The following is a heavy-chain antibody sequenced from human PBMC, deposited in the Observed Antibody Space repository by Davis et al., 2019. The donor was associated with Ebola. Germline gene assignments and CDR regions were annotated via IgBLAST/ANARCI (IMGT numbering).Heavy chain of an antibody. CDR2: ISSSGSTI. CDR3: ARIVVVPAVAAMVTVVGMDV. CDR1: GFTFSDYY. D-gene: IGHD2-2*01. Sequence: GESLKISCAASGFTFSDYYMSWLRQAPGKGLEWVSSISSSGSTIYYADSVKGRFTISGHNDKNSLYLQMNSLRAEDTAVYYCARIVVVPAVAAMVTVVGMDVWGQGTTVTVSS. J-gene: IGHJ6*02. V-gene: IGHV3-11*04.